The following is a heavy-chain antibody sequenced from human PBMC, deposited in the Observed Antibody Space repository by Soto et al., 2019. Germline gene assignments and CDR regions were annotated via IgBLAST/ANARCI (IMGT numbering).Heavy chain of an antibody. CDR3: AKDPNGDYVGGFDC. CDR2: MSATDARS. D-gene: IGHD4-17*01. Sequence: EVQLLESGGGLVQPGGSLRLSCAASGFIFNSFAMTWVRQAPGKGLEWVSSMSATDARSYYADSVKGRFTISRDDSKSTLYLQMNTVRVEDTAVYYCAKDPNGDYVGGFDCWGQGTMVTV. V-gene: IGHV3-23*01. J-gene: IGHJ3*01. CDR1: GFIFNSFA.